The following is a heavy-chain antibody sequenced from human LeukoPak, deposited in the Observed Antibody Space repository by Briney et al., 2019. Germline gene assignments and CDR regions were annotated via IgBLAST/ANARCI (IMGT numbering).Heavy chain of an antibody. D-gene: IGHD3-10*01. CDR3: ARRGLRSQSGKPYYGSDV. Sequence: GGSLRLSCAASEFTFSNYWMSWVRQAPGKGLDWVANIKQDGSEKQYVESVKGRFTISRDNAKNSLYLQMSSLRAEDTAVYYCARRGLRSQSGKPYYGSDVWGQGTTVTVSS. V-gene: IGHV3-7*01. CDR2: IKQDGSEK. CDR1: EFTFSNYW. J-gene: IGHJ6*02.